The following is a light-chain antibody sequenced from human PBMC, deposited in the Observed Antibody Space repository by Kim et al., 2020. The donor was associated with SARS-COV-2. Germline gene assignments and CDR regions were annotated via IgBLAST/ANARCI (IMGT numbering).Light chain of an antibody. CDR2: GKT. V-gene: IGLV3-19*01. CDR3: NSRDSNDNVV. CDR1: SLRSYY. Sequence: VALGQTVRITCQGDSLRSYYAPWYQQMPGQAPILVIYGKTNRPSGIPDRFSGPSSGNTASLTITGTQAGDEADYYCNSRDSNDNVVFGGGTQLPVL. J-gene: IGLJ2*01.